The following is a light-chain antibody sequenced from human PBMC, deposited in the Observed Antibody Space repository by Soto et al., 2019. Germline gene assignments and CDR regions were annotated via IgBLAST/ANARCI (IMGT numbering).Light chain of an antibody. CDR2: SNN. V-gene: IGLV1-44*01. CDR3: AAWDDSLSGPV. J-gene: IGLJ3*02. CDR1: SSNIGSNT. Sequence: QSVLTQPTSSSGTPGQRVTISCSGSSSNIGSNTVNWYQQLPGTAPKLLIYSNNQRHSGVPDRLSGSKSGTSASLAISGLQSEDEADYYWAAWDDSLSGPVFGGGTKLTVL.